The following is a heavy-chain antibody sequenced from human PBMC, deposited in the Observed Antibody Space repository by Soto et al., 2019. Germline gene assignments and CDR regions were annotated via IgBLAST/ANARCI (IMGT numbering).Heavy chain of an antibody. CDR3: TGITWFRGMDV. CDR2: TYYKSKWNN. D-gene: IGHD3-10*01. J-gene: IGHJ6*02. V-gene: IGHV6-1*01. Sequence: PSQTLSLTCVISGDSVSSNSAGWNWIRQSPSRGLEWLGRTYYKSKWNNDYALSVRSLITIYPDTSKNQFSLHLYSVTPEDTAVYYCTGITWFRGMDVWGQGTPVTVSS. CDR1: GDSVSSNSAG.